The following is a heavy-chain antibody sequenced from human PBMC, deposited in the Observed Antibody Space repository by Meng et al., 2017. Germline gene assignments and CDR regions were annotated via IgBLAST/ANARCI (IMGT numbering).Heavy chain of an antibody. D-gene: IGHD6-19*01. V-gene: IGHV3-30*04. CDR2: ISYDGSNK. J-gene: IGHJ4*02. CDR3: AREDSSGWYYFDY. Sequence: VQLLGCVGGGGHPGRSLRVSFAAFGFTFSAMARHWVRQAPGKGLEWVAVISYDGSNKYYADSVKGRFTISRDNSKNTLYLQMNSLRAEDTAVYYCAREDSSGWYYFDYWGQGTLVTVSS. CDR1: GFTFSAMA.